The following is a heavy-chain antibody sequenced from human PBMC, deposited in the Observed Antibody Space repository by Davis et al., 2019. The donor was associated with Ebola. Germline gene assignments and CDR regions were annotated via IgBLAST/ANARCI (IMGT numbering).Heavy chain of an antibody. V-gene: IGHV4-34*01. D-gene: IGHD3-3*01. CDR2: INHSGST. Sequence: MPSETLSLTCTVSGGSISSYYWSWIRQPPGKGLEWIGEINHSGSTNYNPSLKSRVTISVDTSKNQFSLKLSSVTAADTAVYYCARGGGIFVGYWGQGTLVTVSS. CDR3: ARGGGIFVGY. J-gene: IGHJ4*02. CDR1: GGSISSYY.